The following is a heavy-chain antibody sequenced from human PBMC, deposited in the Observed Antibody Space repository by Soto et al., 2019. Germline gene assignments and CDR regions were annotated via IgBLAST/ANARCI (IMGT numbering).Heavy chain of an antibody. CDR1: GFVFRSYA. V-gene: IGHV3-23*01. D-gene: IGHD6-19*01. Sequence: VQLLESGGGLVQPGGSLRLSCAASGFVFRSYAMSWVRKAPGKGLEWVSAISGSGTTAYYADSVKGRFIFSRDNPKNTMYLQMNSLRADDTAVYFCAKTTDGWFSAFEIWGQGTVVTVSS. CDR3: AKTTDGWFSAFEI. CDR2: ISGSGTTA. J-gene: IGHJ3*02.